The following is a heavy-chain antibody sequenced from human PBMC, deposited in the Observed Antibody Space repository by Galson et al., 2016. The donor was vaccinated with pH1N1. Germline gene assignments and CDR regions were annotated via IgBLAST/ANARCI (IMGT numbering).Heavy chain of an antibody. D-gene: IGHD7-27*01. V-gene: IGHV3-74*01. CDR2: ISTEGSSV. CDR3: ARVRLILPGDPTGYFDL. Sequence: SLRLSCAASGFTFSSFWMHWVRQVPGKGLVWVSRISTEGSSVRYADSVKGRFTISRDNARSTLYLEMNSLTAEDTALYYCARVRLILPGDPTGYFDLWGQGALVTVSS. J-gene: IGHJ4*02. CDR1: GFTFSSFW.